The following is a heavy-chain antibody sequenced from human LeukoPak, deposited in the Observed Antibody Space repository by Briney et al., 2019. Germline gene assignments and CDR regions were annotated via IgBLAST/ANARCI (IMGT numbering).Heavy chain of an antibody. D-gene: IGHD5-12*01. CDR3: TTSNGEYSGYESFDY. Sequence: GGSLRLSCAASGFSFSNAWMSWVRQAPGKGREWVGRIKSKTDGGTTDYAAHVKGRFTISRDDSKNTLYLQMNSLKTEDTAVYYCTTSNGEYSGYESFDYWGQGTLVTVSS. CDR1: GFSFSNAW. J-gene: IGHJ4*02. CDR2: IKSKTDGGTT. V-gene: IGHV3-15*01.